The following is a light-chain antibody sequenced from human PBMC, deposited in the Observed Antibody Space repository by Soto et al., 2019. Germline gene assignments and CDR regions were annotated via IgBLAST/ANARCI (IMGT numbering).Light chain of an antibody. J-gene: IGKJ2*01. CDR3: QQYNNWPPYT. CDR2: GAS. Sequence: IVMPQSPATLSVSPGDRVTLSCRASQSVSSDLAWYQQRPGQAPRLLIYGASTRATGIPARFSGTGSGTEFTLTISSLQSEDFAIYYCQQYNNWPPYTFGQGTKVDIK. V-gene: IGKV3-15*01. CDR1: QSVSSD.